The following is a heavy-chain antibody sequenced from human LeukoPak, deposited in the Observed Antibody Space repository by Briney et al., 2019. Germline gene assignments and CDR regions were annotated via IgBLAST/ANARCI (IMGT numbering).Heavy chain of an antibody. CDR1: GFTFSSYE. CDR2: ISSSGSTI. D-gene: IGHD3-10*01. CDR3: ARSGWGSYYIYGGRKNDFDY. J-gene: IGHJ4*02. V-gene: IGHV3-48*03. Sequence: GGSLRLSCAASGFTFSSYEMNWVRQAPGKGLEWVSYISSSGSTIYYADSVKGRLTISRDNAKSSLYLQMNSLRAVDTAVYDCARSGWGSYYIYGGRKNDFDYWGQGTLVTVSS.